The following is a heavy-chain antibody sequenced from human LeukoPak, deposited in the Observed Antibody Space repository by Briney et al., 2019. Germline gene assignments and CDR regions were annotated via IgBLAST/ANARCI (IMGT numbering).Heavy chain of an antibody. D-gene: IGHD1-26*01. Sequence: GGSLRLSCAASGFTFSGYVMNWVRQAPGKGLEWVSAISDSGGSTYHADSVKGRFAISRDNSKNTLYLQMNSLRAEDTAVYYCARRALGDLYYFDCWGQGTLVTVSS. CDR1: GFTFSGYV. CDR3: ARRALGDLYYFDC. J-gene: IGHJ4*02. V-gene: IGHV3-23*01. CDR2: ISDSGGST.